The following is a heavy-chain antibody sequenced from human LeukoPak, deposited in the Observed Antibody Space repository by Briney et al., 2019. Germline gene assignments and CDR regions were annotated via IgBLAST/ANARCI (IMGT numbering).Heavy chain of an antibody. CDR2: IYYSGST. CDR3: ARGYSYGYGLDY. CDR1: GGSISSYY. D-gene: IGHD5-18*01. V-gene: IGHV4-59*01. J-gene: IGHJ4*02. Sequence: SETLSLTCTVSGGSISSYYWSWIRQPPGKGLEWIGYIYYSGSTNYNPSLKRRVTISVDTSKNQFSLKLSSVTAADTAVYYCARGYSYGYGLDYWGQGTLVTVSS.